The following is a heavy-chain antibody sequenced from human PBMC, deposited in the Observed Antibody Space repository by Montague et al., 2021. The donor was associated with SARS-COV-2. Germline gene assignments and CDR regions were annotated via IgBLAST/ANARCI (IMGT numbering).Heavy chain of an antibody. D-gene: IGHD3-22*01. V-gene: IGHV4-39*01. J-gene: IGHJ3*02. CDR3: ARFPTSYCYDSKAAPATPDAFDI. CDR1: GGSISSSSCY. CDR2: IYYSGST. Sequence: SETLSLTCTVSGGSISSSSCYWGWIRQPPGKGLEWIGSIYYSGSTYYNPSLKSRVTISVDTSKNQFSLKLSSVTAADTAVYYCARFPTSYCYDSKAAPATPDAFDIWGQGTMVTVSS.